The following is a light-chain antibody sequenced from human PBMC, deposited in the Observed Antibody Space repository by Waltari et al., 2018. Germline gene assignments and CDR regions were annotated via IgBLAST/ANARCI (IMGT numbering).Light chain of an antibody. CDR1: QSVLYSSNNKNY. CDR2: WAS. J-gene: IGKJ3*01. V-gene: IGKV4-1*01. Sequence: DIVMTQSPDSLAVSLGERATINCKSSQSVLYSSNNKNYLAWYQQKPRQPPKLLIYWASTRESGVPDRFSGSGSGTDFTLASSSLQAEDVAVYYCQQYYSTPFTFGPGTKVDIK. CDR3: QQYYSTPFT.